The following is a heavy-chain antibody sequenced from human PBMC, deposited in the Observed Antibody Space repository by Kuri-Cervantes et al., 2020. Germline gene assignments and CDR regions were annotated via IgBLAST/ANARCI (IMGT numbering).Heavy chain of an antibody. V-gene: IGHV3-30-3*01. D-gene: IGHD3-16*01. CDR1: GFTFSSYA. CDR2: ISYDGSNK. Sequence: GGSLRLSCAASGFTFSSYAMHWVRQAPGKGLEWVAVISYDGSNKYYADSVKGRFTISRDNSKNTLYLQMNSLRAEDTAVYYSARDRLGGYGMDVWGQGTTVTVSS. CDR3: ARDRLGGYGMDV. J-gene: IGHJ6*02.